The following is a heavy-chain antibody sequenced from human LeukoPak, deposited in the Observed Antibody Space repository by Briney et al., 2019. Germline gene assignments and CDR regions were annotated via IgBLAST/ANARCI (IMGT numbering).Heavy chain of an antibody. V-gene: IGHV3-48*01. D-gene: IGHD4-17*01. CDR1: GFTFSAYS. Sequence: GGSLRLSCAASGFTFSAYSMNWVRQAPEKGLEWVSYIGSSSSPIYYAGSVKGRFTISRDNAKNSLYLQMDSLRAEDTAVYYCARDQAYGFDYWGQGTLVTVSS. CDR3: ARDQAYGFDY. J-gene: IGHJ4*02. CDR2: IGSSSSPI.